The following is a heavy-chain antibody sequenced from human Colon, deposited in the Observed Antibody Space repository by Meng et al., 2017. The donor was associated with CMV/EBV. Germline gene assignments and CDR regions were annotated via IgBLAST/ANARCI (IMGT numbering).Heavy chain of an antibody. D-gene: IGHD3-16*01. CDR1: GFTFSSYG. Sequence: GESLKISCAASGFTFSSYGMHWVRQAPGKGLEWVAFIRDDGSNKYYADSVKGRFTISRDNSENSLYLHMNSLRANDTAVYYCARRGTGGRSFDYWGQGTLVTVSS. V-gene: IGHV3-30*02. J-gene: IGHJ4*02. CDR2: IRDDGSNK. CDR3: ARRGTGGRSFDY.